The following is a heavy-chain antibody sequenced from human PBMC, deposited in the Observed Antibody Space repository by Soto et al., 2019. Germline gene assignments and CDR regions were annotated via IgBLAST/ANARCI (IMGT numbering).Heavy chain of an antibody. CDR1: GFTFSSYS. D-gene: IGHD1-26*01. Sequence: LRLSCAASGFTFSSYSMNWVRQAPGKGLEWVSSISSSSSYIYYADSVKGRFTISRDNAKNSLYLQMNSLRAEDTAVYYCERDPGGSYPQDWFDPWGQGTVV. CDR3: ERDPGGSYPQDWFDP. J-gene: IGHJ5*02. V-gene: IGHV3-21*01. CDR2: ISSSSSYI.